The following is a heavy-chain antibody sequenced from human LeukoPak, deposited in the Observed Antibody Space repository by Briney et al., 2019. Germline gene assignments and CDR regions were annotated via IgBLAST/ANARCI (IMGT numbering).Heavy chain of an antibody. Sequence: GGSLRLSCAASGFTFGSYSMNWVRQAPGKGLEWVSSISSSSSCIYYADSVKGRFTISRDNAKNSLYLQMNSLRAEDTAVYYCARDLLWLGELPPYYFDYWGQGTLVTVSS. D-gene: IGHD3-10*01. J-gene: IGHJ4*02. CDR3: ARDLLWLGELPPYYFDY. CDR2: ISSSSSCI. CDR1: GFTFGSYS. V-gene: IGHV3-21*01.